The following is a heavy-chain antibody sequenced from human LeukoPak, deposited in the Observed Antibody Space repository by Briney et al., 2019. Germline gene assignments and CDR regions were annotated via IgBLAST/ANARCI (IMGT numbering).Heavy chain of an antibody. CDR1: GGSISSSSYY. CDR3: ASRKDSSGYSQYFDY. D-gene: IGHD3-22*01. V-gene: IGHV4-39*01. CDR2: IYYSGST. Sequence: SETLSLTCTVSGGSISSSSYYWGWIRQPPGKGLDWIGSIYYSGSTYYNPSLKSRVTISVDTSKNQFSLKLSPVTAADTAVYYCASRKDSSGYSQYFDYWGQGTLVTVSS. J-gene: IGHJ4*02.